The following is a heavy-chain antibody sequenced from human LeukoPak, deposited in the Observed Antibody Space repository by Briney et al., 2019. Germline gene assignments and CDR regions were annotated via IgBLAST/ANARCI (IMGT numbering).Heavy chain of an antibody. V-gene: IGHV1-18*01. CDR1: GYTFTSYG. CDR2: ISAYNGNT. D-gene: IGHD3-22*01. Sequence: GASVKVSCKASGYTFTSYGISWVRQAPGQGLEWMGWISAYNGNTNYAQKLQGRVTMTTDTSTSTAYMELRSLRSDDTAVYYCARRDYYDSSGYYGPEDYWGQGTLVTVSS. CDR3: ARRDYYDSSGYYGPEDY. J-gene: IGHJ4*02.